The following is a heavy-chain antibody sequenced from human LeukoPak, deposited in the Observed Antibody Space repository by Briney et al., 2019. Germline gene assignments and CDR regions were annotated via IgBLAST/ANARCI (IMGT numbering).Heavy chain of an antibody. CDR1: GYTFTGYY. V-gene: IGHV1-2*04. CDR2: INPNSGGT. D-gene: IGHD3-22*01. CDR3: ARDQGYYDSSGEAAFDI. Sequence: ASVKVSCKASGYTFTGYYMHWVRQAPGQGLEWMGWINPNSGGTNYAQKFLGWVTMTRDTSISTAYMELSRLRSDDTAVYYCARDQGYYDSSGEAAFDIWGQGTMVTVSS. J-gene: IGHJ3*02.